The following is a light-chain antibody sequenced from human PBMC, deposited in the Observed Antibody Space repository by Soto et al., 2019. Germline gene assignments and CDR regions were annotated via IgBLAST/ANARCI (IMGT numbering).Light chain of an antibody. CDR1: STDVGSHNY. J-gene: IGLJ2*01. CDR3: SSYTNNNTVV. CDR2: EVN. Sequence: ALTQAASVSESPGQSISLSCGGASTDVGSHNYVSWYQQHPGKAPKLIIFEVNNRPSGVSHRFSGSKSGNTASLTISDLQGEDEADYYCSSYTNNNTVVFGGGTKLTVL. V-gene: IGLV2-14*01.